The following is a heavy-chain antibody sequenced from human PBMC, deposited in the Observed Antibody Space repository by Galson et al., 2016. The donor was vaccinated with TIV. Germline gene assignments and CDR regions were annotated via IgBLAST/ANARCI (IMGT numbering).Heavy chain of an antibody. CDR2: ITRVSTI. CDR3: ARDGHYSSSWDYFDY. Sequence: SLRLSCAASGFTFSIYEMNWVRQAPGKGLEWVSYITRVSTIYYADSVKGRFTISRDDAKNSLYLQMNSLRAEDTAVYYCARDGHYSSSWDYFDYWGQGTLVTVSS. J-gene: IGHJ4*02. CDR1: GFTFSIYE. D-gene: IGHD6-13*01. V-gene: IGHV3-48*03.